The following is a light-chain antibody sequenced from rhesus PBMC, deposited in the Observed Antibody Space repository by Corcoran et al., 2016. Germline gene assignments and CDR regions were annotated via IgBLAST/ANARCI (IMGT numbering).Light chain of an antibody. V-gene: IGKV1-38*01. CDR2: DAS. Sequence: DIQLTQSPSSLSASVGDRVPITCRASQGTNSDLAWYQQKPGKAPKLRIYDASNLQSGVPSRFSGSGSGTVFTLTINSLQPEDFAVYYCQQRKRFPRTFGGGTKVEIK. CDR3: QQRKRFPRT. J-gene: IGKJ4*01. CDR1: QGTNSD.